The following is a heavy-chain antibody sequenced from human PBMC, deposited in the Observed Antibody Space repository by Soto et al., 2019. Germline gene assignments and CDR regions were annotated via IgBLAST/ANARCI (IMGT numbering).Heavy chain of an antibody. V-gene: IGHV4-34*01. Sequence: PSETLSLTCAVYGGSFSGYYWSWIRQPPGKGLEWIGEINHSGSTNYNPSLKSRVTISVDTSKNQFSLKLSSVTAADTAVYYCASLRAIAARPGEGYYYGTDVWGQGTTVTVSS. CDR3: ASLRAIAARPGEGYYYGTDV. D-gene: IGHD6-6*01. CDR2: INHSGST. CDR1: GGSFSGYY. J-gene: IGHJ6*02.